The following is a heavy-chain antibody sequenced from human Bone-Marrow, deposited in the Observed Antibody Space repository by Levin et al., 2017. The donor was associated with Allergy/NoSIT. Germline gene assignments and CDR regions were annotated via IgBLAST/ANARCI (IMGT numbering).Heavy chain of an antibody. CDR1: GGSISSSSYY. CDR3: ARGITMIVVLDDY. J-gene: IGHJ4*02. Sequence: PSETLSLTCTVSGGSISSSSYYWGWIRQPPGKGLEWIGSIYYSGSTYYNPSLKSRVTISVDTSKNQFSLKLSSVTAADTAVYYCARGITMIVVLDDYWGQGTLVTVSS. V-gene: IGHV4-39*07. D-gene: IGHD3-22*01. CDR2: IYYSGST.